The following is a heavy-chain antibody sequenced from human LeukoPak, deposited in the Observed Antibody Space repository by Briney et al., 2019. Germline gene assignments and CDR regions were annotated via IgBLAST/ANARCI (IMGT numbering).Heavy chain of an antibody. Sequence: PGGSLRLSCAASGFTFSSYAMSWVRQAPGKGLEWVSAISGSGGSTYYADSVKGRFTISRDNSKNTLYLQMNSLRAEDTAVYYCAKDLRSGAAVAGTWGFDYWGQGTLVTVSS. CDR1: GFTFSSYA. J-gene: IGHJ4*02. CDR3: AKDLRSGAAVAGTWGFDY. D-gene: IGHD6-19*01. V-gene: IGHV3-23*01. CDR2: ISGSGGST.